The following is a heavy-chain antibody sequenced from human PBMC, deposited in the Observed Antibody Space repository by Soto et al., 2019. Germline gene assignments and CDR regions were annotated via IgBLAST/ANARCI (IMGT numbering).Heavy chain of an antibody. D-gene: IGHD1-26*01. Sequence: SQTLSLTCAISGDSVSSNSAAWNWIRQSPSRGLEWLGRTYYRSKWYNDYAVSVKSRITINPDTSKNQFSLQLNSVTPEDTAVYYCARVGELLSDYYYYYGMDVWGQGTTVTVSS. V-gene: IGHV6-1*01. CDR2: TYYRSKWYN. CDR3: ARVGELLSDYYYYYGMDV. J-gene: IGHJ6*02. CDR1: GDSVSSNSAA.